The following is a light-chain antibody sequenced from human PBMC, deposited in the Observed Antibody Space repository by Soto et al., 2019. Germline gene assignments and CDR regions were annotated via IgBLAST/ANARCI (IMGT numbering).Light chain of an antibody. CDR1: QGIRNY. Sequence: DIQMTQSPSSLSASVGHRVTITCRASQGIRNYLAWYQQKPGKVPKLLIYAASTLQSGVPSRFSGSGSGTDFTLTITSLQPEDVATYYCQKKWTFGQGTKVDIK. J-gene: IGKJ1*01. CDR2: AAS. V-gene: IGKV1-27*01. CDR3: QKKWT.